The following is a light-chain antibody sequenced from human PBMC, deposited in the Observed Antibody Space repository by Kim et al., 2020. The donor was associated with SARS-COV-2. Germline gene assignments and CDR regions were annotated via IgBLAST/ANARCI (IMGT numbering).Light chain of an antibody. V-gene: IGLV2-14*03. CDR3: SSYTTRNTLL. CDR1: SGDIGAYNY. Sequence: QSALTQPASVSGSPGQSITISCTGTSGDIGAYNYVSWYHQYPGRVPELIIYDVSKRPSGVSDRFSASKSGTTASLTISGLQAEDEGDYYCSSYTTRNTLLFGGGTKLTVL. J-gene: IGLJ2*01. CDR2: DVS.